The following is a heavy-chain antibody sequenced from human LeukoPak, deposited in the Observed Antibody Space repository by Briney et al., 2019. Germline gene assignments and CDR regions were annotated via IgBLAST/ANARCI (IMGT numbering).Heavy chain of an antibody. V-gene: IGHV4-39*01. D-gene: IGHD6-19*01. CDR1: GGSISSSSYY. Sequence: SETLSLTCTASGGSISSSSYYWGWIRQPPGKGLEWIGSIYYSGSTYYNPSLKSRVTISVDTSKNQLSLKLSSVTAADTAVYYCASRIAVAGDIWGQGTMVTVSS. CDR2: IYYSGST. CDR3: ASRIAVAGDI. J-gene: IGHJ3*02.